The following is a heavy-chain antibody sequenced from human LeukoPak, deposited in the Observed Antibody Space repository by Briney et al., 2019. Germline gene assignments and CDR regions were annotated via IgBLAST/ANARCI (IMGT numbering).Heavy chain of an antibody. CDR3: ARVVPAAIAAFDI. J-gene: IGHJ3*02. CDR2: INHSGST. V-gene: IGHV4-34*01. D-gene: IGHD2-2*02. CDR1: GGSFSGYY. Sequence: PSETLSLTCAVYGGSFSGYYWSWIRQPPGKGLEWIGEINHSGSTNYNPSLKSRVTISVDTSKNQSSLKLSSVTAADTAVYYCARVVPAAIAAFDIWGQGTMVTVSS.